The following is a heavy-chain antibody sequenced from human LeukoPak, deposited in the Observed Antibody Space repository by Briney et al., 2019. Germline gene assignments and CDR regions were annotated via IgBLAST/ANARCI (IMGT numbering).Heavy chain of an antibody. CDR2: IYTSGST. V-gene: IGHV4-4*07. CDR1: GGSISSYY. CDR3: AREVRYYYDSSGSKGYFDY. D-gene: IGHD3-22*01. J-gene: IGHJ4*02. Sequence: SETLSLTCTVSGGSISSYYWSWIRQPAGKGLEWIGRIYTSGSTNYNPSLKSRVTMSVDTSKNQFSLKLRSVTAADMAVYYCAREVRYYYDSSGSKGYFDYWGQGTLVTVSS.